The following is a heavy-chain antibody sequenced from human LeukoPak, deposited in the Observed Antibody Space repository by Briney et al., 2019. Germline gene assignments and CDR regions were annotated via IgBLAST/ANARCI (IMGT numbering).Heavy chain of an antibody. V-gene: IGHV4-39*07. D-gene: IGHD4-17*01. CDR3: ARVGRGDYGDYTAGY. CDR1: GGSISSSSYY. CDR2: IYYSGST. J-gene: IGHJ4*02. Sequence: SETLSLTCTVSGGSISSSSYYWGRIRQPPGKGLEWIGNIYYSGSTYYNPSLKSRVTISEDTSKNQLSLNLSSVTAADTAVYYCARVGRGDYGDYTAGYWGQGILVTVSS.